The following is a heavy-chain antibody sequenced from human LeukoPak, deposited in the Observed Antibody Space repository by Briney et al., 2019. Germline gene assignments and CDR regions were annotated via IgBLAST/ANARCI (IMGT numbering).Heavy chain of an antibody. CDR1: GGTFSSYA. D-gene: IGHD2-21*02. CDR2: IIPIFGTA. CDR3: ARVPLAYCGGDCYLFDY. Sequence: GSSLKVSCKASGGTFSSYAISWVRQAPGQGLEWMGGIIPIFGTANYAQKFQGRVTITADESTSTAYMELSSLRSEDTAVYYCARVPLAYCGGDCYLFDYWGQGTLVTVSS. V-gene: IGHV1-69*01. J-gene: IGHJ4*02.